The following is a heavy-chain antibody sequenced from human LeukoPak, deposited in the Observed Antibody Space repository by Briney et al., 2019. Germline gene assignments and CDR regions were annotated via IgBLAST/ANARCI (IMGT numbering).Heavy chain of an antibody. Sequence: GGSLRLSCAASGFTFGDFGMSWVRQVPGKGLEWVSGITWNGGSTGYADSVKGRFTISRDNAKNSLYLQMNSLRAEDTVLYYCARDRIAVAGTLFGYYYYMDVWGKGTTVTVSS. V-gene: IGHV3-20*04. CDR3: ARDRIAVAGTLFGYYYYMDV. CDR1: GFTFGDFG. CDR2: ITWNGGST. D-gene: IGHD6-19*01. J-gene: IGHJ6*03.